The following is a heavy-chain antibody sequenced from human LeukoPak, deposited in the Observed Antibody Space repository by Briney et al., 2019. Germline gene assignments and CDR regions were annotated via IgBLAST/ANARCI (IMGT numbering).Heavy chain of an antibody. D-gene: IGHD4-17*01. J-gene: IGHJ4*02. CDR3: TRARDYGDENFDY. CDR2: IRSKPYGGTT. Sequence: GGSLRLSCTASGFTFGDYAMSWFRQAPGTGLEWVSFIRSKPYGGTTEYAASVKGRFTISRDDSKSIAYPQMNSLKTEDTAVYYCTRARDYGDENFDYWGQGTLVTVSS. V-gene: IGHV3-49*03. CDR1: GFTFGDYA.